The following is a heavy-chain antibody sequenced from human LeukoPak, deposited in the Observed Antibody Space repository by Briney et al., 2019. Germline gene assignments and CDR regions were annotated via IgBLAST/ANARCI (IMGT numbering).Heavy chain of an antibody. D-gene: IGHD1-26*01. CDR3: ARGSHNVPIVGATTGAFDI. V-gene: IGHV3-21*01. CDR2: ISSSSSYI. Sequence: GGSLRLSCAASGFTFSSYSMNWVRQAPGKGLEWASSISSSSSYIYYADSVKGRFTISRDNAKNSLYLQMNSLRAEDTAVYYCARGSHNVPIVGATTGAFDIWGQGTMVTVSS. J-gene: IGHJ3*02. CDR1: GFTFSSYS.